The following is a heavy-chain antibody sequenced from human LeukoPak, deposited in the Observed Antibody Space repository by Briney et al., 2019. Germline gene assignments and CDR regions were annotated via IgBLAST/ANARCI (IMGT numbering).Heavy chain of an antibody. CDR3: ASRVGCSGGSCYPYYFDY. CDR2: IYPGDSDT. J-gene: IGHJ4*02. Sequence: GESLKISCKGSGYSFTSYWIGWVRRMPGKGLEWMGIIYPGDSDTRYSPSFQGQVTISADKSISTAYLQWSSLKASDTAMYYCASRVGCSGGSCYPYYFDYWGQGTLVTVSS. CDR1: GYSFTSYW. D-gene: IGHD2-15*01. V-gene: IGHV5-51*01.